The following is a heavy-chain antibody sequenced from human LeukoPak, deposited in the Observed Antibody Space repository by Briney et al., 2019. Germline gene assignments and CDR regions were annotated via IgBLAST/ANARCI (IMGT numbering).Heavy chain of an antibody. CDR3: TRVLSIVGATIIDY. Sequence: PGGSLRLSCTVSGFPFSDHYIDWVRQAPGKGLEWVGRSRPKANDYTTDFAASVRGRFTISRDDSKNLLYLQMNSLKSEDTAVYYCTRVLSIVGATIIDYWGQGTLVTVSS. CDR2: SRPKANDYTT. J-gene: IGHJ4*02. CDR1: GFPFSDHY. V-gene: IGHV3-72*01. D-gene: IGHD1-26*01.